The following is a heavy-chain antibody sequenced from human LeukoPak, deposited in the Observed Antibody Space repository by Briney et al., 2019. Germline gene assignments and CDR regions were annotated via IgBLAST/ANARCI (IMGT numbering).Heavy chain of an antibody. V-gene: IGHV3-21*04. CDR1: GFTFSSYS. Sequence: PGGSLRLSCAASGFTFSSYSMNWVRQAPGKGLEWVSSISSSSSYIYYADSVKGRFTISRDNAKNSLYLQMNSLRAEDTAVYYCARASGYSSSWYGVGDWFDPWGQGTLVTVSS. CDR2: ISSSSSYI. J-gene: IGHJ5*02. D-gene: IGHD6-13*01. CDR3: ARASGYSSSWYGVGDWFDP.